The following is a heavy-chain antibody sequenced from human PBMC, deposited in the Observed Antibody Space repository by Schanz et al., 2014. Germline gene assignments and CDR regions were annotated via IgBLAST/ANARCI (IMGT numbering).Heavy chain of an antibody. J-gene: IGHJ4*02. CDR2: IYPDDSDT. V-gene: IGHV5-51*01. Sequence: GAEVKKPGESLKLSCKGSGYSFSNFWIGWVRQMPGKGLEWMGLIYPDDSDTKYSPSFQGHVTISADKSISSAFLQWSSLKASDSAMYYCARRAPYSRGYYFSDYWGQGTLVTVSS. CDR1: GYSFSNFW. CDR3: ARRAPYSRGYYFSDY. D-gene: IGHD3-22*01.